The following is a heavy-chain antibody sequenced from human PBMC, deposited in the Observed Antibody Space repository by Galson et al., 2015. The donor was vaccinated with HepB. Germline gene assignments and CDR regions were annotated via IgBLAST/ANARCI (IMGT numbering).Heavy chain of an antibody. CDR1: GFTFSSYS. V-gene: IGHV3-21*01. Sequence: SLRLSCAASGFTFSSYSMNWVRQAPGKGLEWVSYISSSSSYTNYADSVKGRFTISRDNAKNSLYLQMNSLRAEDTAVYYCARAVVVRSSGWYYFDYWGQGTLVTVSS. CDR3: ARAVVVRSSGWYYFDY. CDR2: ISSSSSYT. J-gene: IGHJ4*02. D-gene: IGHD6-19*01.